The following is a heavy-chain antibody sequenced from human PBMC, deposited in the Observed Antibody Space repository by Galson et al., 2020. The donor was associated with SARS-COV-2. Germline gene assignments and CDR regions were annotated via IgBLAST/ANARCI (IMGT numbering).Heavy chain of an antibody. CDR3: AREWGLEQQLQAGYYYYGMDV. Sequence: ASETLSLTCTVSGGSISSGGYYWSWIRQHPGKGLEWIGYIYYSGSTYYNPSLKSRVTISVDTSKNQFSLKLSSVTAADTAVYYCAREWGLEQQLQAGYYYYGMDVWGQGTTVTVSS. J-gene: IGHJ6*02. V-gene: IGHV4-31*03. CDR1: GGSISSGGYY. D-gene: IGHD6-13*01. CDR2: IYYSGST.